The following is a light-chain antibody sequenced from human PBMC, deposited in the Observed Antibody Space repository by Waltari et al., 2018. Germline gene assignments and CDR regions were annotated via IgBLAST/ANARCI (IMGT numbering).Light chain of an antibody. V-gene: IGLV1-51*02. Sequence: QSVLTQPPSVSAAPGQRLPISCSGRTPHIWNNYVPWYRLFPGTAPKLLIYEKSERPSGIPGRFSGSKSGTSATLDITGLQAGDEADYYCGTWDSSLSGAVFGGGTHLTVL. CDR2: EKS. CDR1: TPHIWNNY. J-gene: IGLJ7*01. CDR3: GTWDSSLSGAV.